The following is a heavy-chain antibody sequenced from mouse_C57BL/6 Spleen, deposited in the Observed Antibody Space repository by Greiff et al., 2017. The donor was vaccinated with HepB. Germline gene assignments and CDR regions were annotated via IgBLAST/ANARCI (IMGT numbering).Heavy chain of an antibody. CDR1: GYTFTDYE. D-gene: IGHD4-1*01. CDR2: IDPETGGT. V-gene: IGHV1-15*01. Sequence: QVQLKESGAELVRPGASVTLSCKASGYTFTDYEMHWVKQTPVHGLEWIGAIDPETGGTAYNQKFKGKAILTADKSSSTAYMELRSLTSEDSAVYYCTNWDYRFAYWGQGTLVTVSA. J-gene: IGHJ3*01. CDR3: TNWDYRFAY.